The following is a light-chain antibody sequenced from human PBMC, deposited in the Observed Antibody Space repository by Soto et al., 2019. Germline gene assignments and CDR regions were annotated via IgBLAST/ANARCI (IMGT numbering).Light chain of an antibody. Sequence: DIVMTQSPDSLAVSLGERATINCKSSQSVSDSSNNKKYLAWYQQRPGQPPKLLIYWASTRESGVPDRISGSGSGTDFTLTISSLQAEDVAVYYCQQYYGPPPYTFGQGTKLEIK. J-gene: IGKJ2*01. CDR2: WAS. V-gene: IGKV4-1*01. CDR3: QQYYGPPPYT. CDR1: QSVSDSSNNKKY.